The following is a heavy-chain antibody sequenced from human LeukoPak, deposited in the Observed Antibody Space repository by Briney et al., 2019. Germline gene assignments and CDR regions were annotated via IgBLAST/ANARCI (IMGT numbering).Heavy chain of an antibody. CDR3: ARVNVGATQYAFDI. V-gene: IGHV3-33*08. CDR1: GFTFSSYG. D-gene: IGHD1-26*01. J-gene: IGHJ3*02. CDR2: IWYDGSNK. Sequence: PGGSLRLSCAASGFTFSSYGMHWVRQAPGKGLEWVAVIWYDGSNKYYADSVKGRFTISRDNSKNTLYLQMNSLRAEDTAVYYCARVNVGATQYAFDIWGQGTMVTVSS.